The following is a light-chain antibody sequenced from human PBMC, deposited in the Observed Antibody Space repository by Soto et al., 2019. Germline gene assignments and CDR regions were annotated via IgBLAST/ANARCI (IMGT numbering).Light chain of an antibody. J-gene: IGKJ5*01. V-gene: IGKV4-1*01. CDR2: WAS. CDR1: QSVLSNSDNKKY. Sequence: DFVMTQSPDSLAVSLGERATINCKSSQSVLSNSDNKKYLAWSQQKPGQPPKLLIYWASTRESGVPDRFSGSVCATDFTLTISSLQAEDVAVYYCQQYHSDPITFGQGTRLEIK. CDR3: QQYHSDPIT.